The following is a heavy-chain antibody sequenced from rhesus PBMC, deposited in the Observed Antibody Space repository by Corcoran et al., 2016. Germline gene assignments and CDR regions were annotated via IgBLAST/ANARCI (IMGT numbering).Heavy chain of an antibody. CDR3: GRVTVPDY. V-gene: IGHV4-147*01. CDR1: GGSISVYL. J-gene: IGHJ4*01. Sequence: QLQLQESGPGLVKPSETLSLTCAVSGGSISVYLWRWIRQPPGRGGEWIGRIISRGSNNYNPSLTSRVTSSTDTSKNQFSLKVNSLTAADTAVCYCGRVTVPDYWGQGVLVTVSS. D-gene: IGHD3-9*01. CDR2: IISRGSN.